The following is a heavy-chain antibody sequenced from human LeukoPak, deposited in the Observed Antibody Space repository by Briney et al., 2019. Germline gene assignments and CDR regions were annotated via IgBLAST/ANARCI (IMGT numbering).Heavy chain of an antibody. D-gene: IGHD3-22*01. Sequence: GASVKVSCKASGYTFTSYGISWVRQAPGQGLEWMGWISAYNGNTNYAQKLQGRVTMTTDTSTSTAYMELRSLRSDDTAVYYCARDTWYYYDSSGYYGGLHYFDYWGQGTLVTVSS. J-gene: IGHJ4*02. CDR2: ISAYNGNT. CDR1: GYTFTSYG. V-gene: IGHV1-18*01. CDR3: ARDTWYYYDSSGYYGGLHYFDY.